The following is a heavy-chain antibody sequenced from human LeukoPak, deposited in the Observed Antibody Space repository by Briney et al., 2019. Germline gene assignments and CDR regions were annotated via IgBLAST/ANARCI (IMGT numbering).Heavy chain of an antibody. J-gene: IGHJ4*02. D-gene: IGHD6-13*01. CDR3: ARAGIAAADFDY. Sequence: PSETLSLTCTVSSGSISSYYWSWIRQPPGKGLEWIGYIYYSGSTNYNPSLKSRVTISVDTSKNQFSLKLSSVTAADTAVYYCARAGIAAADFDYWGQGTLVTVSS. V-gene: IGHV4-59*01. CDR1: SGSISSYY. CDR2: IYYSGST.